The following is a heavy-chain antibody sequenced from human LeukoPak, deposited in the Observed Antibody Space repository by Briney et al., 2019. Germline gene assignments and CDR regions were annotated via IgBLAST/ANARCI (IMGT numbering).Heavy chain of an antibody. V-gene: IGHV3-53*01. D-gene: IGHD3-10*01. CDR1: EFAVSSNY. CDR2: IYSGGRT. CDR3: ARWDYYGSGRLDY. Sequence: GGSLRLSCAASEFAVSSNYMTWVRRAPGKGLEWVSLIYSGGRTYYAASVKGRFTISRDNSKNTLYLQMTSLRAEDTAVYYCARWDYYGSGRLDYWGQGTLVTVSS. J-gene: IGHJ4*02.